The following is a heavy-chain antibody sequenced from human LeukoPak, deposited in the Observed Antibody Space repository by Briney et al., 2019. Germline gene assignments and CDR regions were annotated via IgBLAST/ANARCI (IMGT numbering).Heavy chain of an antibody. CDR2: INPSGGST. J-gene: IGHJ3*02. Sequence: ASVKVSCKASGYTFTSYYMHWVRQAPGQGLEWMGIINPSGGSTSCAQKFQGRVTMTRDTSTSTVYMELSSLRSEDTAVYYCARAGGSFDAFDIWGQGTMVTVSS. CDR3: ARAGGSFDAFDI. V-gene: IGHV1-46*01. CDR1: GYTFTSYY. D-gene: IGHD2-15*01.